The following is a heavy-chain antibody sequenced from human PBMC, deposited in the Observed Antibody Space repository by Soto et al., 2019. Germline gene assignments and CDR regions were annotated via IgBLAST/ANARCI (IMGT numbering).Heavy chain of an antibody. V-gene: IGHV3-23*01. CDR2: ISGSGGST. CDR1: GFTFSSYA. CDR3: AREVVPGTGSYSYYYYYMDV. J-gene: IGHJ6*03. D-gene: IGHD2-2*01. Sequence: EVQLLESGGGLVQPGGSLRLSCAASGFTFSSYAMSWVRQAPGKGLEWVSAISGSGGSTYYADSVKGRFTISRDNSKNTLYLQMNSLRAEDTAVYYCAREVVPGTGSYSYYYYYMDVWGKGTTVTVSS.